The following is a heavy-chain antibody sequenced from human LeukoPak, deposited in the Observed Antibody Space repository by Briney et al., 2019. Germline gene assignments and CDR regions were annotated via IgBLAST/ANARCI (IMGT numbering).Heavy chain of an antibody. CDR1: GVTVGNNY. CDR3: AKDPPAVAASTCG. Sequence: PGGSLRLSCAASGVTVGNNYMNWVRQAPGKGLEWGSLIYSGVSTHYADSVKGRFTISRDISKNKPYLQMNSLRGNDTAVYYCAKDPPAVAASTCGWGQGTLVTVSS. CDR2: IYSGVST. V-gene: IGHV3-66*01. D-gene: IGHD6-6*01. J-gene: IGHJ4*02.